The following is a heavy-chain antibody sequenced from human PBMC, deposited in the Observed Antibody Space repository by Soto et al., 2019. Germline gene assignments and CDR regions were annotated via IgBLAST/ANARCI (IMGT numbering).Heavy chain of an antibody. D-gene: IGHD3-16*02. CDR1: GDSVSSNTAT. CDR2: TYYRSQWHN. CDR3: ARDGDAYDYVWGSYPAHFDY. J-gene: IGHJ4*02. V-gene: IGHV6-1*01. Sequence: PSQTLSLTCGISGDSVSSNTATWNWIRQSPSRGLEWLGRTYYRSQWHNEYEESVKGRITISPDTSKNQFSLQLNSMSPEDTAVYYCARDGDAYDYVWGSYPAHFDYWGQGTLVTVSS.